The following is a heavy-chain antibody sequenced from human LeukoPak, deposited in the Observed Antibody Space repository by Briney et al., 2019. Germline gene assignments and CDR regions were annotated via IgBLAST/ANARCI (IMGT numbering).Heavy chain of an antibody. D-gene: IGHD3-10*01. CDR3: ARHKPYGSGSFDTFDI. CDR2: ISTYTGNT. Sequence: ASVKVSCKASGYTFTSYAISWVRQAPGQGLECMGWISTYTGNTDYAQKLQGRVTMTTDTSTSTAYMELRSLRSDDTAVYHCARHKPYGSGSFDTFDIWGQGTMVTVSS. V-gene: IGHV1-18*01. CDR1: GYTFTSYA. J-gene: IGHJ3*02.